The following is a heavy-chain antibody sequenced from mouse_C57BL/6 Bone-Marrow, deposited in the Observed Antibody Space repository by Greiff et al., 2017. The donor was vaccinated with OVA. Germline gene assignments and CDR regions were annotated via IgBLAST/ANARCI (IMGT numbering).Heavy chain of an antibody. D-gene: IGHD1-1*01. J-gene: IGHJ1*03. V-gene: IGHV5-17*01. CDR3: ARLTGGSGYFDV. CDR2: ISSGSSTI. CDR1: GFTFSDYG. Sequence: EVQLVESGGGLVKPGGSLKLSCAASGFTFSDYGMHWVRQAPEKGLEWVAYISSGSSTIYYADTVQGRFPISRDNAKNTLFLQMTSLRSEDTAMYYCARLTGGSGYFDVWGTGTTVTVSS.